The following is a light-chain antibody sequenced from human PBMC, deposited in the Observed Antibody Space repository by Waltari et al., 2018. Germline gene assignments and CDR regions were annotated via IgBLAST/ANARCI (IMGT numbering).Light chain of an antibody. CDR2: VAS. V-gene: IGKV3-15*01. Sequence: EIAITQPPATLSVSPVARATLPCRASQSVSSNLAWYQQKPGPAPRLLIYVASPRATGIPARFSGSGSGTEFTLTISSLQSEDFAVYYCQQYNNWPPYTFGQGTKLEIK. CDR1: QSVSSN. CDR3: QQYNNWPPYT. J-gene: IGKJ2*01.